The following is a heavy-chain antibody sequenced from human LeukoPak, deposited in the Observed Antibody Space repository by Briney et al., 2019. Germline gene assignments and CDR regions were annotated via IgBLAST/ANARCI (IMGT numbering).Heavy chain of an antibody. Sequence: ASVKVSCKASGYTFTDYYIHWVREAPGQGLEWMGRVDPKDGETTYAKTFQGRVTITSDTSTDTDYMELNNLRSEDAAVYYCATITSFDPGGQGRLVTASP. J-gene: IGHJ5*02. CDR2: VDPKDGET. V-gene: IGHV1-69-2*01. CDR3: ATITSFDP. CDR1: GYTFTDYY. D-gene: IGHD3-10*01.